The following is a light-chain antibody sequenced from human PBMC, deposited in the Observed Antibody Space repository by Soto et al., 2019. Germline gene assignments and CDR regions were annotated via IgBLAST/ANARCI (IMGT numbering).Light chain of an antibody. CDR2: DAS. J-gene: IGKJ4*01. CDR3: QQRSNWPRT. V-gene: IGKV3-11*01. Sequence: EIVLTQSPATLSLSPGERATLSCRASQSVTSSLVWHQQKPGQAPRLLIYDASNRATGIPARFSGSGSGTDFTLTISGLEPEDFAVYYCQQRSNWPRTFGGGTKVDIK. CDR1: QSVTSS.